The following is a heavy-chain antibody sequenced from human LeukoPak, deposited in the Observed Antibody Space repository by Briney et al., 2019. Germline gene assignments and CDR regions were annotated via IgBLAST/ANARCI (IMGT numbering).Heavy chain of an antibody. CDR3: ARHFSPLPIVVVPAAIDY. CDR2: IYYSGST. D-gene: IGHD2-2*01. V-gene: IGHV4-39*01. CDR1: GGSISSRSYY. Sequence: SETLSLTCTVSGGSISSRSYYWGWIREPPGKGLEWIGSIYYSGSTYYNPSLKSRVTISVDTSKNQFSLKLSSVTAADTAVYYCARHFSPLPIVVVPAAIDYWGQGTLVTVSS. J-gene: IGHJ4*02.